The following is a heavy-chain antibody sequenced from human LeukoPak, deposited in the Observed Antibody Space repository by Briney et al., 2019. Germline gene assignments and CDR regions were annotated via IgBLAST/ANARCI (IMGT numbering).Heavy chain of an antibody. Sequence: RGSLRLSCAASGFTFTNYAMTWVRQAPGKGLEWVSVIGASGADTYYSDSVKGRFTVSRDNSKNTLFLHMSSLRAEDTAVYFCARRPRDNSGYYLGAFHDWGQGTTVTVSS. CDR3: ARRPRDNSGYYLGAFHD. CDR1: GFTFTNYA. CDR2: IGASGADT. D-gene: IGHD3-22*01. J-gene: IGHJ3*01. V-gene: IGHV3-23*01.